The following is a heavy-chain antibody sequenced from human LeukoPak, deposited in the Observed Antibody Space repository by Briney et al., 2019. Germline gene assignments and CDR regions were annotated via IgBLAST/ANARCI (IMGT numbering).Heavy chain of an antibody. CDR1: NYSISSGYY. V-gene: IGHV4-38-2*02. CDR3: AGTYSLYDPFDI. Sequence: SETLSLTCTVSNYSISSGYYWAWIRQPPGKGLEWIGNIYHSGNTCYNPSLKSRVSLSVDTSENQFSLKLSSVTAADTAVYYCAGTYSLYDPFDIWGQGTMVTVSS. J-gene: IGHJ3*02. CDR2: IYHSGNT. D-gene: IGHD6-13*01.